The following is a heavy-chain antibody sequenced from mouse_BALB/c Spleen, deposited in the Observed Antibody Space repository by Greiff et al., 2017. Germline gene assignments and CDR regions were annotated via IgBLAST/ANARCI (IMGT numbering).Heavy chain of an antibody. V-gene: IGHV1S135*01. J-gene: IGHJ3*01. D-gene: IGHD3-3*01. CDR2: IDPFNGGT. CDR3: ARGTFAY. CDR1: GYSFTSYY. Sequence: VQLQQSGPELMKPGASVKISCKASGYSFTSYYMHWVKQSHGKSLEWIGYIDPFNGGTSYNQKFKGKATLTVDKSSSTAYMHLSSLTSEDAAVYYCARGTFAYWGQGTLVTVSA.